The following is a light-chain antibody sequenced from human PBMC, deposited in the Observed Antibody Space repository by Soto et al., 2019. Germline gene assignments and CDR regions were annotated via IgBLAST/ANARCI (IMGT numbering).Light chain of an antibody. CDR2: RAS. Sequence: DIHMTQSPSTLSVAPGERVTFSCRASQGVSSKLAWYQHKPGQAPRLLIYRASTLDSGVPSRFSGSGSGTEFTLTISSLQSEDCATYYCQHYNRYPVTFGEGTKVDIK. V-gene: IGKV1-5*03. CDR3: QHYNRYPVT. J-gene: IGKJ4*02. CDR1: QGVSSK.